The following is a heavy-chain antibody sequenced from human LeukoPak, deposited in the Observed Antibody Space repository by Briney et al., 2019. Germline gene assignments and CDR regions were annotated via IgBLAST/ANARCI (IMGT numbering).Heavy chain of an antibody. CDR3: ATALVVVPAAIPFDY. J-gene: IGHJ4*02. V-gene: IGHV1-24*01. Sequence: ASVKVSCKVSGYTLTELSMHWVRQAPGKGLEWMGGFDPEDGETIYAQKFQGRVTMTEDTSTDTAYMELSSLRSEDTAVYYCATALVVVPAAIPFDYWGQGTLVTVSS. CDR2: FDPEDGET. D-gene: IGHD2-2*02. CDR1: GYTLTELS.